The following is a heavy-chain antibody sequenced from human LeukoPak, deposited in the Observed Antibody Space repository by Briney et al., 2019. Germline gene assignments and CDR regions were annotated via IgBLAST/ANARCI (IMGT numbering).Heavy chain of an antibody. J-gene: IGHJ4*02. CDR3: AKDLGHFGVGATLDY. CDR2: IKQDGSEK. Sequence: GGSLRLSCAASGFIFSNFWMSWVRQAPGKGLEWVANIKQDGSEKYYVDSVKGRFTLSRDNAKSSLYLQMNSLRAEDTAVYYCAKDLGHFGVGATLDYWGQGTLVTVSS. D-gene: IGHD1-26*01. CDR1: GFIFSNFW. V-gene: IGHV3-7*01.